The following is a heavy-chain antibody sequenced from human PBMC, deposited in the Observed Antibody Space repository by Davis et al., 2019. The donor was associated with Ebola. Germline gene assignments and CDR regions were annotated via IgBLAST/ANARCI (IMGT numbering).Heavy chain of an antibody. D-gene: IGHD2-2*01. V-gene: IGHV4-34*01. CDR3: ARGGYCSSTSCYGGYYYYGMDV. J-gene: IGHJ6*02. CDR2: INHSGST. Sequence: MPGGSLRLSCAVYGGSFSGYYWSWIRQPPGKGLEWIGEINHSGSTNYNPSLKSRVTISVDKSKNQFSLKLSSVTAADTAVYYCARGGYCSSTSCYGGYYYYGMDVWGQGTTVTVSS. CDR1: GGSFSGYY.